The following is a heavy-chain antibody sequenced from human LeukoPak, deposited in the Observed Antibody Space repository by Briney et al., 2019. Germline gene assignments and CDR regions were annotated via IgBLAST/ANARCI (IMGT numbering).Heavy chain of an antibody. CDR2: IIPIFGTA. D-gene: IGHD3-10*01. CDR1: GGTFSSYA. V-gene: IGHV1-69*13. CDR3: AMGVVSGFILSFDFEY. J-gene: IGHJ4*02. Sequence: ASVKVSCKASGGTFSSYAISWVRQAPGQGLEWLGGIIPIFGTANYAQKFQVRVTITADESTSTAYMELSRLRSEDTAVYYCAMGVVSGFILSFDFEYWGQGTLVTVSS.